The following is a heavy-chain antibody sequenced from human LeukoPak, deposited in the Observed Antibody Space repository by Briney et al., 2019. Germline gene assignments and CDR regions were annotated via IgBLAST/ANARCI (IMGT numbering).Heavy chain of an antibody. CDR2: IYPGDSDK. Sequence: GESLKISCKGSGYSFTSYWIVWVRQMPGKGLEWMGIIYPGDSDKRYSPSFQGQVTISADKSISTAYLQWSSLKASDTAMYYCARSPQNYYASSGYYDYWGQGTLVTVSS. J-gene: IGHJ4*02. CDR1: GYSFTSYW. D-gene: IGHD3-22*01. CDR3: ARSPQNYYASSGYYDY. V-gene: IGHV5-51*01.